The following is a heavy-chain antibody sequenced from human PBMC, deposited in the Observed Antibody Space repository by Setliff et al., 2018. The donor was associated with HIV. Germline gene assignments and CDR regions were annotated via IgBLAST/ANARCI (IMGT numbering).Heavy chain of an antibody. CDR1: GGTLSTYA. V-gene: IGHV1-69*10. Sequence: SVKVSCKASGGTLSTYAISWVRQAPGQGLEWMGGISPIVGIPNYSQTFQGRVAITADKSTSTAYMELSRLGSEDTAVYYCARGHYDSSGYLYYFDFWGQGTLVTAPQ. CDR3: ARGHYDSSGYLYYFDF. CDR2: ISPIVGIP. D-gene: IGHD3-22*01. J-gene: IGHJ4*02.